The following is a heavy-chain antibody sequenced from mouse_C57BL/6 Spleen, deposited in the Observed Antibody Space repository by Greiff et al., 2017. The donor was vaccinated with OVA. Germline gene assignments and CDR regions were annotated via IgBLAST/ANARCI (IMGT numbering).Heavy chain of an antibody. Sequence: QVQLQQSGAELVRPGASVKLSCKASGYTFTDYYINWVKQRPGQGLEWIARIYPGSGNTYYNEKFKGQAPLTAEKSSSTAYMQLSSLTSEDSAVYFCARDGPGDYAIDYWGQGTSVTVSS. V-gene: IGHV1-76*01. CDR3: ARDGPGDYAIDY. D-gene: IGHD2-3*01. CDR1: GYTFTDYY. CDR2: IYPGSGNT. J-gene: IGHJ4*01.